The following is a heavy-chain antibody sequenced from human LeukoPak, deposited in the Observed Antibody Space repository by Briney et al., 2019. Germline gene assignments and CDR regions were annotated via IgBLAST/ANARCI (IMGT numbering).Heavy chain of an antibody. D-gene: IGHD2-15*01. CDR1: GFTFSSYA. Sequence: GGSLRLSCAASGFTFSSYAMSWVRQAPGKGLEWVAVIWYDGSNKYYADSVKGRFTISRDNSKNTLYLQMNSLRAEDTAVYYCARDGGPLGMDVWGQGTTVTVSS. V-gene: IGHV3-33*08. CDR2: IWYDGSNK. J-gene: IGHJ6*02. CDR3: ARDGGPLGMDV.